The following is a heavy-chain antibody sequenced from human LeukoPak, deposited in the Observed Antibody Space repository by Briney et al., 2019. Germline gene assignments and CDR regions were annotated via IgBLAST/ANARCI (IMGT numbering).Heavy chain of an antibody. CDR2: MNPNSGNT. CDR3: ARVTKKQQLVLHY. Sequence: ASVKVSCKASGYTFTSYDINWVRQATGQGLEWMGWMNPNSGNTGYAQKFQGRVTMTRNTSISTAYMELSSLRSEDTAVYYCARVTKKQQLVLHYWGQGTLVTVSS. D-gene: IGHD6-13*01. J-gene: IGHJ4*02. CDR1: GYTFTSYD. V-gene: IGHV1-8*01.